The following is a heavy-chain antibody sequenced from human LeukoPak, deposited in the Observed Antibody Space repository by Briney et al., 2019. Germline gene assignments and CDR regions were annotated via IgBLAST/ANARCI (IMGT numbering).Heavy chain of an antibody. Sequence: PGWSLRLSCAASGFTYSSYAMHWVRQAPGKGLEGVAVISYEGSNKYYADSVKGRFTISRDNSKNTLYLQVNSLRAEDTAVYYCARDQEGIVVVPASINYYYYGMDVWGKGTTVTVSS. CDR3: ARDQEGIVVVPASINYYYYGMDV. CDR1: GFTYSSYA. D-gene: IGHD2-2*02. V-gene: IGHV3-30*04. CDR2: ISYEGSNK. J-gene: IGHJ6*04.